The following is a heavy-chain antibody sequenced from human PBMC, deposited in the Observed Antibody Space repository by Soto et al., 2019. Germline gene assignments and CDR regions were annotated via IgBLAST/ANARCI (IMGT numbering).Heavy chain of an antibody. D-gene: IGHD3-3*01. CDR1: GFSLSNTRMG. CDR3: ARCVRGLFGVVITLYGVDV. J-gene: IGHJ6*02. CDR2: IFSNDEK. V-gene: IGHV2-26*01. Sequence: SGPTLVNPTETLTLTCTVSGFSLSNTRMGVSWIRQPPGKALEWLAHIFSNDEKFYSTSLKSRLTISKDTSKSQVVLTMTNMGPVDTATYYCARCVRGLFGVVITLYGVDVWGQGTTVTVSS.